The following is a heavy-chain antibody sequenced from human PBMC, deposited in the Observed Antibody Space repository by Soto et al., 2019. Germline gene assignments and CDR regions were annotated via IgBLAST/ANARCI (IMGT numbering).Heavy chain of an antibody. CDR3: ARDWDGGGWPADL. Sequence: EGQLLESGGGLAQAGGSLRLSCATSGFILSRHWMSWVRQAPGRGLEWVAIIKTDGSEEEYVDSVKGRFSISRDNIQNSVFLQMDSLRVEDTAVYYCARDWDGGGWPADLWGQGTLVTVSS. D-gene: IGHD6-19*01. J-gene: IGHJ5*02. CDR1: GFILSRHW. V-gene: IGHV3-7*01. CDR2: IKTDGSEE.